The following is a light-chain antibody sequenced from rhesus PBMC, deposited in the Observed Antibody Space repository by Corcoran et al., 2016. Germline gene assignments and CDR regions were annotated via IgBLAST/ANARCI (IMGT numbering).Light chain of an antibody. V-gene: IGKV3-35*01. J-gene: IGKJ4*01. Sequence: IIMTQSPATLSFSPGERVTLSCRASQSVGYNLAWYKQKPGQAPRLLISDASNRATGIPDRFSGRWSGTDFTLTISSLEPQDVGGYYCHQESTWPLTFGGGTNVDIK. CDR3: HQESTWPLT. CDR1: QSVGYN. CDR2: DAS.